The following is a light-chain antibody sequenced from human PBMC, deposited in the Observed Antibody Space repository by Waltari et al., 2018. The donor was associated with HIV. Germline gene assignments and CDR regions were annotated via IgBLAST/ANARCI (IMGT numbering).Light chain of an antibody. Sequence: EIVMTQSPATLSVSPGKTATLSCRASQSVSSNLAWYQQKAGQTPRLPIYSASTRATGIPPRFSGSCSWTRFALTITSVQPEDVAEYYCQQYNDWPWFTFGQGTKLEIK. CDR3: QQYNDWPWFT. CDR1: QSVSSN. CDR2: SAS. V-gene: IGKV3-15*01. J-gene: IGKJ2*01.